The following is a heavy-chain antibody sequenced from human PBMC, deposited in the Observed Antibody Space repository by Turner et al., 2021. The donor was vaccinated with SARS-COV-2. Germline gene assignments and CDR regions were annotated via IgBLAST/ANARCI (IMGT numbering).Heavy chain of an antibody. D-gene: IGHD5-12*01. Sequence: QVQLVESGGGVVQPVRSLRLSCASSGFTFSSYGRHWVRQAPGKGLEWVAVISYDGSNKYYADSGKGRFTISRDNSKNTLYLQMNSLRAEDTAVYYCAKVSPNRGLRPYYYYYGMDVWGQGTTVTVSS. CDR2: ISYDGSNK. J-gene: IGHJ6*02. CDR1: GFTFSSYG. V-gene: IGHV3-30*18. CDR3: AKVSPNRGLRPYYYYYGMDV.